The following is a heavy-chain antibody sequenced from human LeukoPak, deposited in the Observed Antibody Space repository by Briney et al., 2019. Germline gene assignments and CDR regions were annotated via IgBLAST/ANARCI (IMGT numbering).Heavy chain of an antibody. J-gene: IGHJ4*02. CDR1: GGTFSSYA. V-gene: IGHV1-69*05. D-gene: IGHD1-26*01. CDR3: ARDGDSGSLFH. CDR2: IIPIFGTA. Sequence: SVKVSCKASGGTFSSYAISWVRQAPGQGLEWMGGIIPIFGTANYAQKFQGRVTMTRDMSTSTVYMELSSLRSEDTAVYYCARDGDSGSLFHWGQGTLVTVSS.